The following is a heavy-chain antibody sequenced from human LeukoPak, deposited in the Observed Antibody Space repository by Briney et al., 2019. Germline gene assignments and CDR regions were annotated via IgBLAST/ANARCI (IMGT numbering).Heavy chain of an antibody. Sequence: PGGSLRLSCAASGFSFSSCGMHWVRQAPGKGLEWVAVISYAGSNKYYADSVKGRLTISRDNSKNTLYLQMNSLRAEDTAVYYCAKDHGYGGNSHWYFDLSGRGTLVTVSS. V-gene: IGHV3-30*18. CDR1: GFSFSSCG. CDR3: AKDHGYGGNSHWYFDL. D-gene: IGHD4-23*01. CDR2: ISYAGSNK. J-gene: IGHJ2*01.